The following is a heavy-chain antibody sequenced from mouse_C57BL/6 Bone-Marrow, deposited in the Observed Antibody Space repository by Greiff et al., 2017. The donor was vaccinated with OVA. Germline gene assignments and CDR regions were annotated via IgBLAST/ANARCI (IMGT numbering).Heavy chain of an antibody. J-gene: IGHJ3*01. CDR3: ARPYYSNYLFAY. CDR1: GFTFSDYG. D-gene: IGHD2-5*01. CDR2: ISSGSSTI. Sequence: EVKLQESGGGLVKPGGSLKLSCAASGFTFSDYGMHWVRQAPEKGLEWVAYISSGSSTIYYADTVKGRFTISRDNAKNTLFLQMTSLRSEDTAMYYCARPYYSNYLFAYWGQGTLVTVSA. V-gene: IGHV5-17*01.